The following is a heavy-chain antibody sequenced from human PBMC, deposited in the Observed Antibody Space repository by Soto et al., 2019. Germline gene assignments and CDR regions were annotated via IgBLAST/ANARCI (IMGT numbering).Heavy chain of an antibody. CDR3: ARGRKYYDFWSGYSHPRYYFNY. V-gene: IGHV4-34*01. CDR2: INHSGRT. Sequence: SETLSLTCAVYGGSFSGYCWSWIRQPPGKGLEWIGEINHSGRTNYNPSLKSRVTISVDTSKSQFSLKLSSVTAADTAVYYCARGRKYYDFWSGYSHPRYYFNYWGQGTLVTVS. CDR1: GGSFSGYC. D-gene: IGHD3-3*01. J-gene: IGHJ4*02.